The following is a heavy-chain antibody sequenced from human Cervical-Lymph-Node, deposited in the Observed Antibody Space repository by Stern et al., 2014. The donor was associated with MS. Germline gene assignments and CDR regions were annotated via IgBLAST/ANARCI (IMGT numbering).Heavy chain of an antibody. V-gene: IGHV1-69*01. Sequence: VQLVESGAEVKKPGSSVKVSCKVSGGTFSSNAISWVRQAPGQGLEWVGGIIPILGPANYAQRFQGRVTITADEATSTAYMELSTLRSEDTAVYYCATGGALPHYYYYAMAVWGHGTTVTVSS. CDR2: IIPILGPA. J-gene: IGHJ6*02. CDR1: GGTFSSNA. D-gene: IGHD4-23*01. CDR3: ATGGALPHYYYYAMAV.